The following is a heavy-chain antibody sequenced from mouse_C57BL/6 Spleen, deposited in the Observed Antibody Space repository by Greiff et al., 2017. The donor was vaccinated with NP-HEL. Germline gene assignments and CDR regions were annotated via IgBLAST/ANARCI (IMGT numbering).Heavy chain of an antibody. CDR3: AREGAYGNYDFDY. CDR2: ISYDGSN. Sequence: DVQLQESGPGLVKPSQSLSLTCSVTGYSITSGYYWNWIRQFPGNKLEWMGYISYDGSNNYNPSLKNRISITRDTSKNQFFLKLNSVTTEDTATYYCAREGAYGNYDFDYWGQGTTLTVSS. J-gene: IGHJ2*01. D-gene: IGHD2-1*01. CDR1: GYSITSGYY. V-gene: IGHV3-6*01.